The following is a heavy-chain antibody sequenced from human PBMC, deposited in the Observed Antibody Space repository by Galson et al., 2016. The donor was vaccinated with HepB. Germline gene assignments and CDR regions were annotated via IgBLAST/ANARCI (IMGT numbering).Heavy chain of an antibody. Sequence: SLRLSCAASGLTFSAYAMSWVRQAPGKGLEWVSVISAGGSGTYYADSVRGRFTISRDNSKNTLFLQMNSLRVEDTAVYYCAKTPTTCDASSGHHYWGQGTLVTVSS. CDR2: ISAGGSGT. CDR3: AKTPTTCDASSGHHY. D-gene: IGHD3-3*01. CDR1: GLTFSAYA. V-gene: IGHV3-23*01. J-gene: IGHJ4*02.